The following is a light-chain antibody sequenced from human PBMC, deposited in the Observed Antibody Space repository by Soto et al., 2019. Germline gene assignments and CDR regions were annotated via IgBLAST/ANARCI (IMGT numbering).Light chain of an antibody. J-gene: IGKJ1*01. V-gene: IGKV1-5*03. CDR3: QQYNSQWT. Sequence: IQMTQSPNTLSASVGGRVSITCRASENANGHLAWYQQKPGRAPKLLIYKASSLESGVPSRFSGSGSGTEFTLTISSLQPDDFATYYCQQYNSQWTFGQGTKVAIK. CDR2: KAS. CDR1: ENANGH.